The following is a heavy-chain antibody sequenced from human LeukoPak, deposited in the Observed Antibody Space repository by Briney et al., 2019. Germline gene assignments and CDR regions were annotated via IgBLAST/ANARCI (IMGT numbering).Heavy chain of an antibody. V-gene: IGHV5-51*01. CDR2: IFPDDSDT. CDR3: ARQRGASGTINWLDP. D-gene: IGHD3-10*01. CDR1: GYSFTNHW. J-gene: IGHJ5*02. Sequence: GESLKISCKASGYSFTNHWIGWVRQLPGEGLEWMGVIFPDDSDTRYSPSFQGQVTISADKSINTAYLQWTSLKASDTAIYYCARQRGASGTINWLDPWGQGTLVTVSS.